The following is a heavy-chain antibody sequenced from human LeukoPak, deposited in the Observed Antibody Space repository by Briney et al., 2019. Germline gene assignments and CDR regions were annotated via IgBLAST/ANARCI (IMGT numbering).Heavy chain of an antibody. CDR3: AKAPGGIVGY. CDR1: GITFYTPS. D-gene: IGHD3-16*01. J-gene: IGHJ4*02. CDR2: ISGSAAST. V-gene: IGHV3-23*01. Sequence: GSLRLSWSASGITFYTPSISWGRQPSGKGLEWVSAISGSAASTYYADSVKGRFTISRDNSKNTLYLQMNSLRAEDTAVYYCAKAPGGIVGYWGQGTLVTVSS.